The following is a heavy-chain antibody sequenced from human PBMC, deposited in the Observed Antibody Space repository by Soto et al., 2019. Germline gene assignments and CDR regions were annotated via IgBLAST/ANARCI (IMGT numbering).Heavy chain of an antibody. D-gene: IGHD6-19*01. CDR3: ARHLKAVAAEMAY. V-gene: IGHV4-39*01. J-gene: IGHJ4*02. CDR2: IHYSGTT. Sequence: SENLSLTCRVSGDSISDTIYYWGWVRQSLGKGLEWIGSIHYSGTTQFHPSLKTRVTISVDTSKNEFSLRLRSVTAADTAVYFWARHLKAVAAEMAYWGQGLPVTVS. CDR1: GDSISDTIYY.